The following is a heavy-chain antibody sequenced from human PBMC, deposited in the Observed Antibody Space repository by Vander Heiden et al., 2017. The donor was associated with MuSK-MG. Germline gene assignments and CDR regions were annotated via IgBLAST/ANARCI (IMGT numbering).Heavy chain of an antibody. J-gene: IGHJ3*02. D-gene: IGHD6-19*01. V-gene: IGHV4-39*01. Sequence: QLQLQESGPGLVKPSETLSLTCTVSGGSISSSSYYWGWIRQPPGKGLGWIGSIYYSGSTYYNPSLKSRVTISVDTSKNQFSLKLSSVTAADTAVYYCARHYSGWYSDAFDIWGQGTMVTVSS. CDR3: ARHYSGWYSDAFDI. CDR2: IYYSGST. CDR1: GGSISSSSYY.